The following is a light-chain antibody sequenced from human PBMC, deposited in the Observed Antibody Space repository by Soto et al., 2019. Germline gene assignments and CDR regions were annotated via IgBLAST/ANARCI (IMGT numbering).Light chain of an antibody. CDR2: AND. CDR1: SSNVGNND. J-gene: IGLJ2*01. Sequence: QSVLTQPPSVSAAPRQTVTISCSGSSSNVGNNDVSWYQQFPGTAPKLLIYANDKRPSGIPDRFSGSKSGTSATLGITGLQTGDEADYYCGTWDSNLSAVVFGGGTKVNVL. CDR3: GTWDSNLSAVV. V-gene: IGLV1-51*01.